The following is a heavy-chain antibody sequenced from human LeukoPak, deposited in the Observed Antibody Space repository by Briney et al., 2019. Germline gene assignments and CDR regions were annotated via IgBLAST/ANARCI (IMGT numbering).Heavy chain of an antibody. CDR1: GGSISSGDYY. CDR3: ARVRYYYDSSGTPDAFGI. D-gene: IGHD3-22*01. V-gene: IGHV4-30-4*01. Sequence: SETLSLTCTVSGGSISSGDYYWSWIRQPPGKGLEWIGYIYYSGSTYYNPSLKSRVTISVDTSKNQFSLKLSSVTAADTAVYYCARVRYYYDSSGTPDAFGIWGQGTMVTVSS. J-gene: IGHJ3*02. CDR2: IYYSGST.